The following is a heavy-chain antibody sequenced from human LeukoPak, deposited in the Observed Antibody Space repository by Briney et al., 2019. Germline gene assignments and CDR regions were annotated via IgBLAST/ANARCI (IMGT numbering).Heavy chain of an antibody. CDR2: LSGSGSTT. CDR1: GFTVSSNY. Sequence: GGSLRLSCAASGFTVSSNYMSWVREAPGKGMEWLSGLSGSGSTTYYADSVKGRFTISRDNSKNTLYLQMDTLRAEDTAVYYCAKGSSTNSYYFGSWGPGTLVTVSS. D-gene: IGHD1-1*01. J-gene: IGHJ4*02. V-gene: IGHV3-23*01. CDR3: AKGSSTNSYYFGS.